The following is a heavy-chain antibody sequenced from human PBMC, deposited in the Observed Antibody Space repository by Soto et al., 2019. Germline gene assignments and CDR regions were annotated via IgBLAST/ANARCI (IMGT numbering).Heavy chain of an antibody. J-gene: IGHJ5*02. Sequence: GGSLRLSCAASGFTFSSYWMHWVRQAPGKGLVWVSRINSDGSSTSYTDSVKGRFTISRDNAKNTLYLQMNSLRAEDTAVFYCARASGSYPIDRKFDPWGQGTLVTVSS. CDR2: INSDGSST. D-gene: IGHD3-10*01. CDR3: ARASGSYPIDRKFDP. CDR1: GFTFSSYW. V-gene: IGHV3-74*01.